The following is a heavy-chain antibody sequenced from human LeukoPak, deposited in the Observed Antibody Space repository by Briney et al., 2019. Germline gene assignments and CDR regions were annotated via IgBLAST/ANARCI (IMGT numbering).Heavy chain of an antibody. CDR3: AADDYYDSSGYYDFDY. Sequence: GASVKVSCKASGFTFTSSAVQWVRQARGQRLEWIGWIVVGSGNTNYAQKFQERVTITRDTSTSTAYMELSSLRSEDTAVYYCAADDYYDSSGYYDFDYWGQGTLVTVSS. J-gene: IGHJ4*02. CDR1: GFTFTSSA. D-gene: IGHD3-22*01. V-gene: IGHV1-58*01. CDR2: IVVGSGNT.